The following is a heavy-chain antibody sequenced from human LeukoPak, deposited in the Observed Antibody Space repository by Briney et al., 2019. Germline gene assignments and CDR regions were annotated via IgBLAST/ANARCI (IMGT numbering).Heavy chain of an antibody. V-gene: IGHV4-4*07. J-gene: IGHJ5*02. Sequence: SETLSLTCTVSGGSISSYYWSWIRQPAGKGLEWIGRIYTSGSTNYNPSLKSRVTMSVDTSKNQFSLKLSSVTAADTAVYYCARDLGSLDYGDYVVWFDPWGQGTLVTASS. D-gene: IGHD4-17*01. CDR3: ARDLGSLDYGDYVVWFDP. CDR2: IYTSGST. CDR1: GGSISSYY.